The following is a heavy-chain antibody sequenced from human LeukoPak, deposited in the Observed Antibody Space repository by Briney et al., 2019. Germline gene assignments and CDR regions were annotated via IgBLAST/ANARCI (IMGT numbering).Heavy chain of an antibody. D-gene: IGHD3-10*01. J-gene: IGHJ4*02. V-gene: IGHV3-23*01. Sequence: GRSLRLFYAASVFTFHNYAVNGVPQARGKGLVGGSSLSGCDGTTYSADYVKGRFTISRDNSKSTVFLQMNSLRAEDTAVYYCATSPFHCGSGRQYYFDYWGQGTLVTVST. CDR2: LSGCDGTT. CDR1: VFTFHNYA. CDR3: ATSPFHCGSGRQYYFDY.